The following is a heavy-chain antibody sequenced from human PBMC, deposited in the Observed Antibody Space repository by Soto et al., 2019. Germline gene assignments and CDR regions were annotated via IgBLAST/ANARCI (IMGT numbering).Heavy chain of an antibody. J-gene: IGHJ4*02. D-gene: IGHD3-3*01. CDR3: ARDRITIFGVVRMTIEY. CDR1: GYTFTGYY. V-gene: IGHV1-2*02. Sequence: ASVKISCKASGYTFTGYYMHWVRQAPGQGLEWMGWINPNSGGTNYAQKFQGRVTMTRDTSISTAYMELSRLRSDDTAVYYCARDRITIFGVVRMTIEYWGQGTLVTVSS. CDR2: INPNSGGT.